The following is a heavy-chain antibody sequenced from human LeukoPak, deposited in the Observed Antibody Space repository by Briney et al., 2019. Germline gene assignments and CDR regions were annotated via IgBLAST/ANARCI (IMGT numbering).Heavy chain of an antibody. CDR2: ISGRGGST. D-gene: IGHD6-13*01. CDR1: GFTFSTYS. J-gene: IGHJ4*02. Sequence: GGSLRLSCAASGFTFSTYSMSWVRQAPGKGLEWVSPISGRGGSTYYADSVRGRFTLSRDNSKNTLYLQMNRLRAEDTAIYFGAKALERETVIAFDSWGQGTLVTVSS. CDR3: AKALERETVIAFDS. V-gene: IGHV3-23*01.